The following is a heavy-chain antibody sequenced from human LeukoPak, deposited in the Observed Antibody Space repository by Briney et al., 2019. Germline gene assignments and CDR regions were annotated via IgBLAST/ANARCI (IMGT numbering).Heavy chain of an antibody. J-gene: IGHJ4*02. CDR3: AREYDFWSGLSPPDY. V-gene: IGHV3-7*01. Sequence: GGSLRLSCAASGFTFSSYWMSWVRQAPGKGLEWVANIKQDGSEKYYVDSVKGRFTISRDNAKNSLYLQMNSLRAEDTAVYYCAREYDFWSGLSPPDYWGQGTLVTVSS. CDR1: GFTFSSYW. D-gene: IGHD3-3*01. CDR2: IKQDGSEK.